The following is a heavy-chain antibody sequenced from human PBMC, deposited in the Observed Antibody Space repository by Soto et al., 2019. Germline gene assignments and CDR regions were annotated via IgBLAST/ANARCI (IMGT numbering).Heavy chain of an antibody. CDR3: ARVRGPWFDP. Sequence: SVKVSCKSSVYTLTRYGISWLRQAPGQGLEWMGWISAYNGNTNYAQKLQGRVTMTTDTSTSTAYMELRSLRSDDTAVYYCARVRGPWFDPWGQGTLVTVSS. V-gene: IGHV1-18*01. J-gene: IGHJ5*02. CDR1: VYTLTRYG. CDR2: ISAYNGNT.